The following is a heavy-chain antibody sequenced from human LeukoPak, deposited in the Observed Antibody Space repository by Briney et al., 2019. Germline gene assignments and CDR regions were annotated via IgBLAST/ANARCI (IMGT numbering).Heavy chain of an antibody. D-gene: IGHD1-26*01. CDR1: GGSISSGSYY. J-gene: IGHJ4*02. CDR3: ARGGSYYYFDY. Sequence: PSETLSLTCTVSGGSISSGSYYWSWIRQPAGKGLEWIGRIYTSGSTNYNPSLKSRVTISVDTSKNQFSLKLSSVTAADTAVYYCARGGSYYYFDYWGQGTLVTVSS. V-gene: IGHV4-61*02. CDR2: IYTSGST.